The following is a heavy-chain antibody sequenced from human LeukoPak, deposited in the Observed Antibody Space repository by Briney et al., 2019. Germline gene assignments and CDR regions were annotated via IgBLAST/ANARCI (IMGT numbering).Heavy chain of an antibody. CDR1: GFTFSSYW. D-gene: IGHD6-13*01. V-gene: IGHV3-7*01. Sequence: PGGSLRLSCAASGFTFSSYWMSWVRQAPGKGLEWVANMKLDGSEKYYVDSVKGRFTISRDNAKNSLYLQMNSLRAEDTAVYYCARDIEAAGLFLDYWGQGTLVTVSS. CDR3: ARDIEAAGLFLDY. J-gene: IGHJ4*02. CDR2: MKLDGSEK.